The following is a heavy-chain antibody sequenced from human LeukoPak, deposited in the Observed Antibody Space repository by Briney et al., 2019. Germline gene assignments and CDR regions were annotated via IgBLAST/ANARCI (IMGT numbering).Heavy chain of an antibody. Sequence: GGSLRLSCAASGLTFSSYEMNWVRQAPGKGLEWVSYISTSGGTIKYADSVKGRFTISRDNAKNSLYLHLNSLRVEDTAFYYCARGDGGYYYGMDVWGQGTTVTVPS. D-gene: IGHD3-3*01. J-gene: IGHJ6*02. CDR2: ISTSGGTI. V-gene: IGHV3-48*03. CDR3: ARGDGGYYYGMDV. CDR1: GLTFSSYE.